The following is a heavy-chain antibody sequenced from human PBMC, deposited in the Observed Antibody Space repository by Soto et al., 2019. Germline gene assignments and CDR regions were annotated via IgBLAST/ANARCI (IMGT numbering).Heavy chain of an antibody. CDR1: GFTFSGYT. J-gene: IGHJ4*02. V-gene: IGHV1-3*05. CDR2: IKADNTNT. Sequence: QVQLVQSGAEEKKPGASVKVSCKASGFTFSGYTIHWVRQAPGQRLEWMGWIKADNTNTKYSQKCQGRVTITRDTSASTVYMELSSLRSEDTAVYYCAREGGWYVDYWGQGTLVTGSS. CDR3: AREGGWYVDY. D-gene: IGHD6-19*01.